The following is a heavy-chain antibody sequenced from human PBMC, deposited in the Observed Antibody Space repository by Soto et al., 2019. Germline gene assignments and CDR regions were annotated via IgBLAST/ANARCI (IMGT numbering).Heavy chain of an antibody. CDR3: AKVGVGMGDYYDSSDGFADY. CDR2: ISAYNGNT. Sequence: AASVKVSCKASGYTFTSYGISWVRQAPGQGLEWMGWISAYNGNTNYAQKLQGRVTMTTDTSTSTAYMELRSLRAEDTAVYYCAKVGVGMGDYYDSSDGFADYWGQGTLVTVSS. V-gene: IGHV1-18*01. D-gene: IGHD3-22*01. CDR1: GYTFTSYG. J-gene: IGHJ4*02.